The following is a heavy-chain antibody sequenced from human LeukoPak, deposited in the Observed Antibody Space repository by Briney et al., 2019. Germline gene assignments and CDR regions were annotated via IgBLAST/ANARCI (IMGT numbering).Heavy chain of an antibody. CDR2: INPSGGST. CDR3: AREYDILTGYYLGWFDP. CDR1: GYTFTSYY. D-gene: IGHD3-9*01. Sequence: ASVKVSCKASGYTFTSYYMHWVRQAPGQGLEWMGIINPSGGSTSYAQKFQGRVTMTRDTSTSTVYMELSSLRSEDTAVYYCAREYDILTGYYLGWFDPWGQGTLVTVSS. V-gene: IGHV1-46*01. J-gene: IGHJ5*02.